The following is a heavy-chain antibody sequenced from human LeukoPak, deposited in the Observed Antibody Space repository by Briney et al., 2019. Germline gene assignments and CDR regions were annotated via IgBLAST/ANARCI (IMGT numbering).Heavy chain of an antibody. D-gene: IGHD4-17*01. CDR2: INPSGGST. CDR1: GYTFTSYY. J-gene: IGHJ1*01. Sequence: ASVKVSCKASGYTFTSYYMHWVRQAPGQGLEWMGIINPSGGSTSYAQKFQGRVTMTRDTSTSTVYMEPSSLRSEDTAVYHCASDYGDLQAVYFLHWGQGTLVTVSS. CDR3: ASDYGDLQAVYFLH. V-gene: IGHV1-46*01.